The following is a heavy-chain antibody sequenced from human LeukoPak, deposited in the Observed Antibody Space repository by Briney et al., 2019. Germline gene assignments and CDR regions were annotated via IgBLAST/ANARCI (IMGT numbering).Heavy chain of an antibody. D-gene: IGHD2-15*01. CDR1: GYTFTDYY. CDR2: INANNGVT. CDR3: ARDEGSELLLN. V-gene: IGHV1-2*04. Sequence: GASVKVSCKAPGYTFTDYYIHWVRQAPGQGLEWMGWINANNGVTNYAQKFRGWVIVTRDTSINTAYMELSRLGADDTAVYYCARDEGSELLLNWGQGALVTVSS. J-gene: IGHJ4*02.